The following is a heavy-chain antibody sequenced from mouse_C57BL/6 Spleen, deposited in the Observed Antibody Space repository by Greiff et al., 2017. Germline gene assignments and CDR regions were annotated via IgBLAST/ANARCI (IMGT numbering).Heavy chain of an antibody. Sequence: QVQLQQSGPELVKPGASVKISCKASGYSFTSYYIHWVKQRPGQGLEWIGWIYPGSGNTKYNEKFKGKATLTADTSSSTAYMQLSSLTSEDSAVYYCARSGDSNYWYFDVWGTGTTVTVSS. J-gene: IGHJ1*03. CDR3: ARSGDSNYWYFDV. CDR1: GYSFTSYY. D-gene: IGHD2-5*01. V-gene: IGHV1-66*01. CDR2: IYPGSGNT.